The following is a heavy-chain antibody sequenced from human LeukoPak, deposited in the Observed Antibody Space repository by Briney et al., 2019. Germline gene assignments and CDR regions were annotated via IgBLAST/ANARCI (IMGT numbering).Heavy chain of an antibody. D-gene: IGHD3-10*01. CDR2: ISSSGSTI. V-gene: IGHV3-48*03. CDR1: GFTFSSYE. Sequence: GGSLRLSCAASGFTFSSYEMNWVRQAPGKGLEWVSYISSSGSTIYYADSVKGRFTISRDNAKNSLYLQMNSLRAEDTAVYYCAREGSGEFADIWGQGTLVTVSS. J-gene: IGHJ3*02. CDR3: AREGSGEFADI.